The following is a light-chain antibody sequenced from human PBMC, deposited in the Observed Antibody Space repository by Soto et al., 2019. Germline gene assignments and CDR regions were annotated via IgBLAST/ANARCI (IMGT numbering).Light chain of an antibody. CDR3: TSFAPGRIYV. CDR2: EVS. Sequence: QSALTQPASVSGSAGQSITISCSGTSSDICAYDYVSWYQQHPGRAPKLIIYEVSHRFSGLSYRFSGSKSGNTASLTISGLQAADEGDYYCTSFAPGRIYVFGSGTKVTVL. CDR1: SSDICAYDY. J-gene: IGLJ1*01. V-gene: IGLV2-14*03.